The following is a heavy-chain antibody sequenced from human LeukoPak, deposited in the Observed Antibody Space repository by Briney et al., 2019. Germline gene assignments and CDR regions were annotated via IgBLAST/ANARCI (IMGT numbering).Heavy chain of an antibody. CDR1: GFTFSSYS. J-gene: IGHJ6*03. D-gene: IGHD5-18*01. Sequence: GGSLRLSCAASGFTFSSYSMNWDRQAPGKGLEWVSSISSSSSYIYYADSVKGRFTISRDNAKNSLYLQMNSLRAEDTAVYYCARDQGEWGYTYGRRGGYYYYYYMDVWGKGTTVTVSS. CDR2: ISSSSSYI. CDR3: ARDQGEWGYTYGRRGGYYYYYYMDV. V-gene: IGHV3-21*01.